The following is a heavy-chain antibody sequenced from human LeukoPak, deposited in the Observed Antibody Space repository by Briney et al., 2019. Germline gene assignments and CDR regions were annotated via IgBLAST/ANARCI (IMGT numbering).Heavy chain of an antibody. J-gene: IGHJ4*02. Sequence: PSETLSLTCTVSGGSISSSSYYWGWIRQPPGKGLEWIGSIYYSGSTYYNPSLKSRVTISVDTSKNQFSLKLGSVTAADTAVYYCARHSSGWIYYFDYWGQGTLVTVSS. D-gene: IGHD6-19*01. CDR1: GGSISSSSYY. CDR2: IYYSGST. CDR3: ARHSSGWIYYFDY. V-gene: IGHV4-39*01.